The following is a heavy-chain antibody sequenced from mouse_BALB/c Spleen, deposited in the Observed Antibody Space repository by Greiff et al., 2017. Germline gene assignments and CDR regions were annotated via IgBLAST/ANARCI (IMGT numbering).Heavy chain of an antibody. CDR2: ISSGGSYT. CDR3: ARPVDDYDVGFAY. J-gene: IGHJ3*01. CDR1: GFTFSSYA. V-gene: IGHV5-9-3*01. Sequence: EVKVVESGGGLVKPGGSLKLSCAASGFTFSSYAMSWVRQTPEKRLEWVATISSGGSYTYYPDSVKGRFTISRDNAKNTLYLQMSSLRSEDTAMYYCARPVDDYDVGFAYWGQGTLVTVSA. D-gene: IGHD2-4*01.